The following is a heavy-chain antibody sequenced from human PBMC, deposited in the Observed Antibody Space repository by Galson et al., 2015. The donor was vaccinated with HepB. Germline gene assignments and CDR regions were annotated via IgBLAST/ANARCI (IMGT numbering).Heavy chain of an antibody. CDR1: GYSFTSYW. J-gene: IGHJ4*02. CDR3: ARTSHPDTAMVYPLSSPFDY. V-gene: IGHV5-51*01. Sequence: QSGAEVKKPGESLKISCKGSGYSFTSYWIGWVRQVPGKGLEWMGIIYPGDSDIRYSPSFEGQVTISADKSIITAYLQWSSLKASDTAMYYCARTSHPDTAMVYPLSSPFDYWGQGTLVTVSS. D-gene: IGHD5-18*01. CDR2: IYPGDSDI.